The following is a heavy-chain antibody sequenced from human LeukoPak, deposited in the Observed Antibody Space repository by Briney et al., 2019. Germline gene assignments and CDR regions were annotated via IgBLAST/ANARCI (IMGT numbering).Heavy chain of an antibody. J-gene: IGHJ5*01. V-gene: IGHV3-9*01. CDR3: AKDVTGGRYSSAWFDY. Sequence: RLGGSLRLSCAASGFTFDDYAMHWVRQVPGRGLEWVSGISRNSGSIVYADSVKGRFTISRDNAKNSLYLQLNSLKTEDTALYYCAKDVTGGRYSSAWFDYWGRGTLVTVSS. D-gene: IGHD7-27*01. CDR2: ISRNSGSI. CDR1: GFTFDDYA.